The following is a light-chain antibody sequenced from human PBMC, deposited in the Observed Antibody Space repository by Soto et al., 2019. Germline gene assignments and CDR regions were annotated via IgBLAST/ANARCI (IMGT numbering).Light chain of an antibody. CDR3: LQYNGYYRT. Sequence: DIQMTQSPSTLSASVGDTVTSTSRASQTISGWLAWYQQRPGKAPNLLIFDASTLESGVPSRFSGSGSGTTFTLTISSLQSDDFATYYCLQYNGYYRTFGQGTKVDI. J-gene: IGKJ1*01. CDR2: DAS. V-gene: IGKV1-5*01. CDR1: QTISGW.